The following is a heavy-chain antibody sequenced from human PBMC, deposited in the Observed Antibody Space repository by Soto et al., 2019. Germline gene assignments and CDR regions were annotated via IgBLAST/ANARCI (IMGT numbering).Heavy chain of an antibody. Sequence: QVQLVQSGAEVKKPGASVKVSCKASGYTFSNYGITWVRQAPGQGLEWMGWISGYNVNTHYAQKFQDRVIMTTDTSTSTAYMELRSLISDDTAVYFCARERRWEPLPYWGQGTLVIVSS. CDR2: ISGYNVNT. J-gene: IGHJ4*02. CDR3: ARERRWEPLPY. V-gene: IGHV1-18*01. CDR1: GYTFSNYG. D-gene: IGHD1-26*01.